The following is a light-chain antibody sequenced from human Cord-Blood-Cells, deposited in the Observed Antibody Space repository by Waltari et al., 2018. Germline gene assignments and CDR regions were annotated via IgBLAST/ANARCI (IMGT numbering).Light chain of an antibody. V-gene: IGLV2-14*01. CDR3: SSYTSSSTPYV. J-gene: IGLJ1*01. CDR2: DVS. Sequence: QSALTQPASVSGSPGQSIPISCTGTSSDVGGYNYVSWYQQHPGKAPKLIIYDVSKRPSGVSNRFSGSKSGNTASLTISGLQAEDEADYYCSSYTSSSTPYVFGTGTKVTVL. CDR1: SSDVGGYNY.